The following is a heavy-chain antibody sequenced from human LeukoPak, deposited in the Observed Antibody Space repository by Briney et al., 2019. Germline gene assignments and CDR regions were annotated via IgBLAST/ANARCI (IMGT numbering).Heavy chain of an antibody. J-gene: IGHJ4*02. CDR2: ISSNGGST. D-gene: IGHD1-26*01. V-gene: IGHV3-64*01. CDR1: GFTFSSYA. Sequence: GGSLRLSCAASGFTFSSYAMHWVRQAPGKGLEYVSAISSNGGSTYANSVKGRFTISRDNSKNTLYLQMGSLRAEDMAVYYCASGGLGPTTLGDWGQGTLVTVSS. CDR3: ASGGLGPTTLGD.